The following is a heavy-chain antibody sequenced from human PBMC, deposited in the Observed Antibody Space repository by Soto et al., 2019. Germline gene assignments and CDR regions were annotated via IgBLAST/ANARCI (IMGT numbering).Heavy chain of an antibody. CDR1: GGTFSSYA. V-gene: IGHV1-69*13. Sequence: SVKVSFKASGGTFSSYAISWVRQAPGQGLEWMGGIIPIFGTANYAQKFQGRVTITADESTSTAYMELSSLRSEDTAVYYCAKECIAANYYYYGMDVWGQGTTVTVSS. CDR3: AKECIAANYYYYGMDV. D-gene: IGHD6-13*01. CDR2: IIPIFGTA. J-gene: IGHJ6*02.